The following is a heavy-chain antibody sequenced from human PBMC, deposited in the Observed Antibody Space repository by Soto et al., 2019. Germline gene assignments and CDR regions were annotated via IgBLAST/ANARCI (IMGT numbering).Heavy chain of an antibody. CDR1: GFTFSSYG. Sequence: QVQLVESGGGVVQPGTSLRLSCAPSGFTFSSYGMHWVRQAPGKGREWVAVIWYDGSKQYYADSVKGRFTISRDNSKNTLYLQMNSLRAEDTSVYYCARDPGVTNYYFDYWGQGTLVTVSS. V-gene: IGHV3-33*01. CDR2: IWYDGSKQ. D-gene: IGHD3-3*01. J-gene: IGHJ4*01. CDR3: ARDPGVTNYYFDY.